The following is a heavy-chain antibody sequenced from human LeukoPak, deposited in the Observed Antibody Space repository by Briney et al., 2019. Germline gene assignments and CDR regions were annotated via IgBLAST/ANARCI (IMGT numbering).Heavy chain of an antibody. D-gene: IGHD3-10*01. J-gene: IGHJ5*02. CDR2: IYTSGST. CDR3: ARDSYYYGSGSYWINWFDP. V-gene: IGHV4-61*02. Sequence: SQTLSLTCTVSGGSISSGSHYWSWIRQPAGKGLEWIGRIYTSGSTNYNPSLKSRVTISVDTSKNQFSLKLSSVTAADTAVYYCARDSYYYGSGSYWINWFDPWGQGTLVTVSS. CDR1: GGSISSGSHY.